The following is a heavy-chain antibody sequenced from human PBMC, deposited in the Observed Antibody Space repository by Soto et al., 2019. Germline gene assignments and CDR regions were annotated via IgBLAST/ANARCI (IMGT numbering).Heavy chain of an antibody. CDR1: GFTFSSYG. D-gene: IGHD5-18*01. V-gene: IGHV3-33*01. Sequence: QVQLVESGGGVVQPGRSLRLSCAASGFTFSSYGMHWVRQAPGKGLEWVAVIWYVGSNKYYADSVKGRFTISRDNSKNTLYLQMNSLRAEDTAVYYCAGGYSLNWFDPWGQGTLVTVSS. J-gene: IGHJ5*02. CDR3: AGGYSLNWFDP. CDR2: IWYVGSNK.